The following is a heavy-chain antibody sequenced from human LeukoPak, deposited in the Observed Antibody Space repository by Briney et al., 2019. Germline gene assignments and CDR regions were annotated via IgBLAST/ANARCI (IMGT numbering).Heavy chain of an antibody. CDR1: GGSISSGDYY. J-gene: IGHJ4*02. Sequence: SQTLSLTCTVSGGSISSGDYYWSWIRQPPGKGLEWIGYIYYSGSTYYNPSLKSRVTISVDTSKNQFSLRLTSAAAADTAVYYCARFLWNSDGVTIDYWGQGTLVTVSS. V-gene: IGHV4-30-4*01. CDR2: IYYSGST. D-gene: IGHD2/OR15-2a*01. CDR3: ARFLWNSDGVTIDY.